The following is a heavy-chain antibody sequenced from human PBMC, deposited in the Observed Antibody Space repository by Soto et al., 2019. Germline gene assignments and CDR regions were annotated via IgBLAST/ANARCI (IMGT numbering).Heavy chain of an antibody. CDR2: INPDNGVP. J-gene: IGHJ4*02. CDR1: GYTLTGYY. D-gene: IGHD3-16*01. Sequence: SLKGSCKASGYTLTGYYVNWARQAPGQGLEWMGWINPDNGVPNYAQKFQGRVTLSRDTSINTAYMELSRLTSDDTAMYYCARTDYLFSTLTYYFDYWGQGTLVTVSS. V-gene: IGHV1-2*02. CDR3: ARTDYLFSTLTYYFDY.